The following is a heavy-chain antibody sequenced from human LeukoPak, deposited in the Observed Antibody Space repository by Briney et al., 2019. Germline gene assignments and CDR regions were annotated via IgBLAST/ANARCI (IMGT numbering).Heavy chain of an antibody. D-gene: IGHD2-15*01. J-gene: IGHJ6*03. CDR2: IKQEGSEK. V-gene: IGHV3-7*01. CDR3: ARDPGYCSGGSCYYYYYMDV. Sequence: GGSLRLSCAASGFTFSSYWMSWVRQAPGKGLEWVANIKQEGSEKYYVDSVKGRFTTSRDNAKNSLYLQMNSLRAEDTAVYYCARDPGYCSGGSCYYYYYMDVWGKGTTVTVSS. CDR1: GFTFSSYW.